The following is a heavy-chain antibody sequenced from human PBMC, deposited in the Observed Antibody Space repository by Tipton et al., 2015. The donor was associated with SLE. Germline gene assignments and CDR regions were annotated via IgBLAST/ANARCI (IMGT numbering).Heavy chain of an antibody. J-gene: IGHJ4*02. V-gene: IGHV4-4*07. Sequence: TLSLTCTVSGGSISGYYWSWLRQPAGKGLEWIGRIYSSGSTIYNPSLKSRLTLSLDMSNNQFSLRVRSVTAADTAVYYCARGGGSYYDYWGQGTLVTVSS. CDR2: IYSSGST. CDR3: ARGGGSYYDY. CDR1: GGSISGYY. D-gene: IGHD1-26*01.